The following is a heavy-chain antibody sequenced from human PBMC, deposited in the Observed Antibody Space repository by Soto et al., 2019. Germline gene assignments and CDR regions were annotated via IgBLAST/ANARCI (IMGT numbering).Heavy chain of an antibody. CDR1: GLTFSCCA. V-gene: IGHV3-53*01. Sequence: GGSLRLSCAASGLTFSCCAMSWVRQAPGKGLEWVSVIYSGGSTYYADSVKGRFTISRDNSKNTLYLQMNSLRAEDTAVYYCARSPMGATYFDYWGQGTLVTVSS. CDR3: ARSPMGATYFDY. CDR2: IYSGGST. D-gene: IGHD1-26*01. J-gene: IGHJ4*02.